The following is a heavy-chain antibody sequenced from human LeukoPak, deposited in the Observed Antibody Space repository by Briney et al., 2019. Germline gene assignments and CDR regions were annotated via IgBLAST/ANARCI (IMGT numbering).Heavy chain of an antibody. D-gene: IGHD2/OR15-2a*01. CDR3: ARDTFGTSRPIEY. CDR2: INAGTGNT. J-gene: IGHJ4*02. V-gene: IGHV1-3*01. Sequence: ASVKVSCKASGYTFSTYVIQWVRQAPGRSLEWMGWINAGTGNTEYAQKFQGRVTITRDTSATTAYMELNSLRYEDTAVYYCARDTFGTSRPIEYWGQGTLVTVSS. CDR1: GYTFSTYV.